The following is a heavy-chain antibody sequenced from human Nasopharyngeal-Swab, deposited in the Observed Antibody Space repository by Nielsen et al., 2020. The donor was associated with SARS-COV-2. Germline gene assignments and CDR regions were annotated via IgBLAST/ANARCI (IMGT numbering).Heavy chain of an antibody. V-gene: IGHV3-23*01. J-gene: IGHJ4*02. D-gene: IGHD5-12*01. CDR2: ISGSGGST. CDR3: ARGYSGYYYFDY. Sequence: VRQAPGKGLEWVSPISGSGGSTYYADSVKGRFTISRDKSKNTLYLQMNSLRAEDTAVYYCARGYSGYYYFDYWGQGTRVTVSS.